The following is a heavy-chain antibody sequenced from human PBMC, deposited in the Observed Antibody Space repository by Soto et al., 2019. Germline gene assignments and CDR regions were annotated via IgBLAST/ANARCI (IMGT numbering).Heavy chain of an antibody. CDR2: FIPSFGTA. CDR1: GGAISTIA. Sequence: SVKVSCKASGGAISTIAITWVRRAPGQGLEWMGAFIPSFGTAIYAQKFQGRVTISADESTSSAYMDLSSLRSDDTAVYYCTRAQFRYSGTYVAADWFDPWGQGTLVTVSS. CDR3: TRAQFRYSGTYVAADWFDP. V-gene: IGHV1-69*13. J-gene: IGHJ5*02. D-gene: IGHD3-10*02.